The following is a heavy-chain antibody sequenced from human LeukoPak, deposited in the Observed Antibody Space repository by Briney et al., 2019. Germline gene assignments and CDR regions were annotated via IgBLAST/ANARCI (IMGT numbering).Heavy chain of an antibody. D-gene: IGHD3-22*01. CDR3: ATQDGFDNSGYYDY. V-gene: IGHV3-30*03. Sequence: GGSLRLSCAASGFTFSSYGMHWVRQAPGKGLEWVAVISYDGSTKYYADSVKGRFTISRDNSKNTLYLQMNSLRPEDTAVYYCATQDGFDNSGYYDYWGQGTLVTVSS. J-gene: IGHJ4*02. CDR1: GFTFSSYG. CDR2: ISYDGSTK.